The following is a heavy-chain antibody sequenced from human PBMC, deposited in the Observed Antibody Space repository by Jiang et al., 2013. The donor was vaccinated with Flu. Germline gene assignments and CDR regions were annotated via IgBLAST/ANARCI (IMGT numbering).Heavy chain of an antibody. CDR1: GYTFTSYA. D-gene: IGHD3-22*01. Sequence: AEVKKPGASVKVSCKASGYTFTSYAMHWVRQAPGQRLEWMGWINAGNGNTKYSQKFQGRVTITRDTSASTAYMELSSLRSEDTAVYYCARMVGSSAYYDSSGYSNDAFDIWGQGTMVTVSS. CDR2: INAGNGNT. CDR3: ARMVGSSAYYDSSGYSNDAFDI. J-gene: IGHJ3*02. V-gene: IGHV1-3*01.